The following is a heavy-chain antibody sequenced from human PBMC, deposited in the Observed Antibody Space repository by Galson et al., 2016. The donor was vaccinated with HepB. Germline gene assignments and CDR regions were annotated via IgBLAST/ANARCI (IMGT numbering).Heavy chain of an antibody. CDR1: GYTFTNYA. CDR3: ARDGGSGWSRLW. V-gene: IGHV1-3*01. CDR2: INAGNGNT. D-gene: IGHD6-19*01. J-gene: IGHJ4*02. Sequence: SVKVSCKASGYTFTNYAMHWVRQAPGQRLEWMGWINAGNGNTKYSQKFQGRVTITRDTSASTAYMELSSLRPEDTAVYYCARDGGSGWSRLWWGQGTLVAVSS.